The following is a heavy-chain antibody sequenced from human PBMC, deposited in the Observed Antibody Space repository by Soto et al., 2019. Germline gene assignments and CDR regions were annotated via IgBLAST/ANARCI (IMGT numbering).Heavy chain of an antibody. CDR2: ISGGGGST. CDR1: GFTFSTYA. J-gene: IGHJ6*02. D-gene: IGHD1-26*01. Sequence: EVQLLESGGGLVQPGGSLRLSCAASGFTFSTYAMNWVRQAPGKGLEWVSAISGGGGSTYYADSVKGRVTISRDNSKNTLYLQMNSLRAEDTAVYYCAKVSLGALTYTDNYYYGLDVWGQGTTVTVSS. V-gene: IGHV3-23*01. CDR3: AKVSLGALTYTDNYYYGLDV.